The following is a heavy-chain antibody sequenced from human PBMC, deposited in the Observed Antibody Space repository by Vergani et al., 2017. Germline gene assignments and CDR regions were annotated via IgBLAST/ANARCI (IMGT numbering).Heavy chain of an antibody. V-gene: IGHV3-21*03. CDR1: GFSLSTYT. CDR2: LNKNNYYI. Sequence: EVQLVESGGGLVNPGGCLTLSCVASGFSLSTYTFNWVRQAPGGGLEWVLSLNKNNYYIYYADSVKGRFTISRDDSKRLAYLQLSGLKTEDTAVYFCSRGRGYSFGYSDYWGQGTLVTVSS. J-gene: IGHJ4*02. D-gene: IGHD5-18*01. CDR3: SRGRGYSFGYSDY.